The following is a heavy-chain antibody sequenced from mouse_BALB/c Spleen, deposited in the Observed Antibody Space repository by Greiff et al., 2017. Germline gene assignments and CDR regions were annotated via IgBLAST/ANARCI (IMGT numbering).Heavy chain of an antibody. CDR1: GFNIKDYY. CDR2: IDPENGDT. V-gene: IGHV14-4*02. Sequence: VQLKESGAELVRSGASVKLSCTASGFNIKDYYMHWVKQRPEQGLEWIGWIDPENGDTEYAPKFQGKATMTADTSSNTAYLQLSSLTSEDTAVYYCNTAMITSPDYWGQGTTLTVSS. J-gene: IGHJ2*01. CDR3: NTAMITSPDY. D-gene: IGHD2-4*01.